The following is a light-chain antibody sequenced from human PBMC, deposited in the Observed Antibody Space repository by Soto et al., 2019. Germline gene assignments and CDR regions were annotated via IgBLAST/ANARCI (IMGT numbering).Light chain of an antibody. J-gene: IGKJ2*01. V-gene: IGKV3-11*01. CDR2: DAS. CDR3: QQRSNWPPRT. Sequence: EIVLTQSPATLSLSPGERATLSCRASQSVSSYLAWYQQKPGQAPRLLIYDASNRATGIPARFSGSGSGTDFTLTIISLEPEDFAVYYCQQRSNWPPRTFGQGTKLEIK. CDR1: QSVSSY.